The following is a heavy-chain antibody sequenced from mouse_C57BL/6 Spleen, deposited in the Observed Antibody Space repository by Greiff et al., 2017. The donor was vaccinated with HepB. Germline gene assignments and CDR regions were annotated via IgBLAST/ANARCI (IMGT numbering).Heavy chain of an antibody. CDR1: GFTFSDYG. CDR2: ISSGSSTI. Sequence: EVHLVESGGGLVKPGGSLKLSCAASGFTFSDYGMHWVRQAPEKGLEWVAYISSGSSTIYYADTVKGRFTISRDNAKNTLFLQMTSLRSEDTAMYYCAREDDYYFDYWGQGTTLTVSS. CDR3: AREDDYYFDY. D-gene: IGHD2-4*01. J-gene: IGHJ2*01. V-gene: IGHV5-17*01.